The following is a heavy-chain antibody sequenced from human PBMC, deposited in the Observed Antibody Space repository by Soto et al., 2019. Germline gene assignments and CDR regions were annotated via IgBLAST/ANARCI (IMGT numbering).Heavy chain of an antibody. V-gene: IGHV3-15*01. J-gene: IGHJ4*02. CDR1: GFTFNAAG. CDR2: IKSKTDGGTT. D-gene: IGHD6-13*01. Sequence: GGSLRLSCAASGFTFNAAGMRWVRQAPGKGLEWVGRIKSKTDGGTTDFAAPVKGRFTISRDDSKNTVYLQMNSLKIEDTAVYYCTTGLAAAGTNYWGQGTLVTVSS. CDR3: TTGLAAAGTNY.